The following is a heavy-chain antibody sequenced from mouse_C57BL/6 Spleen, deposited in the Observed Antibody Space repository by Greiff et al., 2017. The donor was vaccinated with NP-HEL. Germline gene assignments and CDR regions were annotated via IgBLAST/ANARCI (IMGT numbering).Heavy chain of an antibody. D-gene: IGHD1-1*01. J-gene: IGHJ1*03. CDR2: IYPGDGDT. CDR3: ARSEFITTVVDWYFDV. V-gene: IGHV1-80*01. Sequence: QVQLQQSGAELVKPGASVKISCKASGYAFSSYWMNWVKQRPGKGLEWIGQIYPGDGDTNYNGKFKGKATLTADKSSSTAYMQLSSLTSEDSAVYFCARSEFITTVVDWYFDVWGTGTTVTVSS. CDR1: GYAFSSYW.